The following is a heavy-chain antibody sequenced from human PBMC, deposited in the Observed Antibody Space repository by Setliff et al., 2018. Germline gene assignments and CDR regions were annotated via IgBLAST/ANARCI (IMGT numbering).Heavy chain of an antibody. J-gene: IGHJ4*02. CDR3: ARDQPGPYYNFWSGVPEP. CDR2: ISYDGSNK. CDR1: GLTFSSYA. D-gene: IGHD3-3*01. Sequence: GESLKISCAASGLTFSSYAMHWVRQAPGKGLEWVAVISYDGSNKYYADSVKGRFTISRDNSKNTLYLQMSSLRPEDTAVHYCARDQPGPYYNFWSGVPEPWGQGTLVTVSS. V-gene: IGHV3-30*15.